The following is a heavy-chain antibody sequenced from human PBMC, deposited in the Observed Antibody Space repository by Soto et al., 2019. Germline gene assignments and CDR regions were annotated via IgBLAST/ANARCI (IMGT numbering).Heavy chain of an antibody. V-gene: IGHV4-31*03. CDR2: IYYSGST. J-gene: IGHJ6*02. D-gene: IGHD1-26*01. CDR1: GGSISSGGYY. Sequence: QVQLQESGPGLVKPSQTLSLTCTVSGGSISSGGYYWSWIRQPPGKGLEWIGYIYYSGSTYYNPSRKSRVTISVDTSKNQFSLKLSSVTAADTAVYYCARDEGDSGLDYYYGMDVWGQGTTVTVSS. CDR3: ARDEGDSGLDYYYGMDV.